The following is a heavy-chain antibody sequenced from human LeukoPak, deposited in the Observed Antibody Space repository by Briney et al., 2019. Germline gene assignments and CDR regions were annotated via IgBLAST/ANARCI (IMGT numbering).Heavy chain of an antibody. D-gene: IGHD3-22*01. CDR1: GYTFTGYY. J-gene: IGHJ6*03. CDR2: INPNSGGT. Sequence: ASVKVSCKASGYTFTGYYMHWVRQAPGQGLEWMGWINPNSGGTNYAQKFQGRVTMTRDTSISTAYMELSRLRSDDTAVYYCARDDSSGYYYYYMDVWGKGTTVTISS. V-gene: IGHV1-2*02. CDR3: ARDDSSGYYYYYMDV.